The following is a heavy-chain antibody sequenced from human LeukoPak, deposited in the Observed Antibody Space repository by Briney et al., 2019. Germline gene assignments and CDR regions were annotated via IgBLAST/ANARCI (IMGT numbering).Heavy chain of an antibody. CDR2: ISGSGGST. V-gene: IGHV3-23*01. CDR3: AKYYEGVTTLFDY. CDR1: RFTFSSYD. Sequence: GGSLRLSCAASRFTFSSYDVSWVRQAPGKGLEWVSAISGSGGSTYYADSVKGRFTISRDNSKNTLYLQMNSLRAEDTAVYYCAKYYEGVTTLFDYWGQGTLVTVSS. J-gene: IGHJ4*02. D-gene: IGHD4-11*01.